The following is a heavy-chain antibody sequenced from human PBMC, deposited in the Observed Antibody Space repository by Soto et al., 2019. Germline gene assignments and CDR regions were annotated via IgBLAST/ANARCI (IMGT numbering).Heavy chain of an antibody. CDR2: VYHTGST. CDR1: GDSITSVGYS. V-gene: IGHV4-30-2*01. CDR3: ARGATTITYAMDV. Sequence: KLQESGSGLVRPSQTVSLTCVVSGDSITSVGYSWKWIRQPPGKGLEWIGYVYHTGSTFYNPSLNSRGTISVDRSKNQFSLDLISVTAADTAVYFCARGATTITYAMDVWGPGTTVIVSS. J-gene: IGHJ6*02. D-gene: IGHD1-26*01.